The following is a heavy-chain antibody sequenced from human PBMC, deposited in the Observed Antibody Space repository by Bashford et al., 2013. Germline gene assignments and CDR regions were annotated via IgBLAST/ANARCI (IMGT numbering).Heavy chain of an antibody. CDR1: GFIFSSYA. J-gene: IGHJ6*02. D-gene: IGHD3-22*01. CDR3: ARDQYSNYYDSSGYYPLEDV. Sequence: GSLRLSCAASGFIFSSYAMHWVRQAPGKGLEWVAVIWYDGSNQYYADSVKGRFTISRDNSKNMLYLQMNSLRAEDTAVYYCARDQYSNYYDSSGYYPLEDVWGQGTTVTVSS. V-gene: IGHV3-33*08. CDR2: IWYDGSNQ.